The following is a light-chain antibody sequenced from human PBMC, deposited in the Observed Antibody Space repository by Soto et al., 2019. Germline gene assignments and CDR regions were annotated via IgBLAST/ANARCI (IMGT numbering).Light chain of an antibody. Sequence: QSVLTQPPSASGTPGQRVTISCSGRSSDIGSNTVNWYQQLPGTAPKLLIYSNDQWPSGVPDRFSGSKSGTSASLAISGLHSEDEADYYCAAWDDSLNVWVFGGGTKLTVL. J-gene: IGLJ3*02. CDR2: SND. CDR3: AAWDDSLNVWV. V-gene: IGLV1-44*01. CDR1: SSDIGSNT.